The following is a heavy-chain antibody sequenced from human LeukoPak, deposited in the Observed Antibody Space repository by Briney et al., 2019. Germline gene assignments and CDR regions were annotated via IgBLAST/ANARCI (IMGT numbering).Heavy chain of an antibody. V-gene: IGHV3-30*02. D-gene: IGHD1-26*01. CDR1: GFTFSSYG. Sequence: GGSLRLSCAASGFTFSSYGMHWVRQAPGKGLEWVAFIRYDGSNEYYADSVKGRFTISRDNSKNTLYLQMNSLRAEDTAVYYCAKDSGSLIPVDYWGQGTLVTVSS. CDR2: IRYDGSNE. CDR3: AKDSGSLIPVDY. J-gene: IGHJ4*02.